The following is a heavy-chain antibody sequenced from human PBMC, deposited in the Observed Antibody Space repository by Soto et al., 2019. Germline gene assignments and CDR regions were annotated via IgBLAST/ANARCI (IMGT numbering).Heavy chain of an antibody. D-gene: IGHD2-15*01. Sequence: QITLKESGPPLVKPTQTLTLTCTFSGFSLTTNGVGVGWIRQPPGKALEWLALIYWDDDERYSPSLKSRLNITKDPSKNQVVLTMTNMDPVDTATYYCAHILGAYCSGVSCYSWYFKHWGQGTLVTVFS. CDR2: IYWDDDE. V-gene: IGHV2-5*02. J-gene: IGHJ1*01. CDR1: GFSLTTNGVG. CDR3: AHILGAYCSGVSCYSWYFKH.